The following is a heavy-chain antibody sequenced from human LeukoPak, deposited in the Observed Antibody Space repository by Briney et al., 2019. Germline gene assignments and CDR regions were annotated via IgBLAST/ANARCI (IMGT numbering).Heavy chain of an antibody. CDR2: IYPGDSGT. D-gene: IGHD3-16*02. Sequence: GESLKISCKGSGYSFTSYWIGWVRQMPGKGLEWMGIIYPGDSGTRYSPSFQGQVTISADKSISTAYLQWSSLKASDTAMYYCARQRLGELSPNLLDYWGQGTLVTVSS. CDR3: ARQRLGELSPNLLDY. CDR1: GYSFTSYW. V-gene: IGHV5-51*01. J-gene: IGHJ4*02.